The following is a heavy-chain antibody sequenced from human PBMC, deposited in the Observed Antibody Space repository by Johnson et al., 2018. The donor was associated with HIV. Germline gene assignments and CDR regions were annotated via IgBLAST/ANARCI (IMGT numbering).Heavy chain of an antibody. CDR2: ITWNSGTN. V-gene: IGHV3-9*01. Sequence: VQLVESGGGLVQPGRSLRLSCEASGFTFDDYAMHWVRQAPGKGLEWVSTITWNSGTNGYADSVTGRFTISRDNAKNSVYLQLNSLRAEDTALYYCAREALTYYDSSGSYYPVHDAFDIWGLGTLVTVSS. D-gene: IGHD3-10*01. CDR1: GFTFDDYA. CDR3: AREALTYYDSSGSYYPVHDAFDI. J-gene: IGHJ3*02.